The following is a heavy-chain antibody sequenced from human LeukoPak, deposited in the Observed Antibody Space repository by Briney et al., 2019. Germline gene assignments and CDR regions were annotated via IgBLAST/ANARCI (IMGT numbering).Heavy chain of an antibody. CDR3: ARDRGYRGSRGMTRLDF. V-gene: IGHV1-69*04. Sequence: SAKVPWKASGGTFSSYAISWVRQAPGQGLEWMGRIIPILGIANYAQKFQGRVTITADKSMSTAYMELSSLRSEDTAVYDCARDRGYRGSRGMTRLDFWAQGTLVTVSS. CDR2: IIPILGIA. CDR1: GGTFSSYA. D-gene: IGHD5-12*01. J-gene: IGHJ4*02.